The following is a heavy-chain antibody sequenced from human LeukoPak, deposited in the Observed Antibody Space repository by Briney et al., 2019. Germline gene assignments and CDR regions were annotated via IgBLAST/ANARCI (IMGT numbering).Heavy chain of an antibody. CDR3: AIDHLGGSSWLLFDY. CDR2: ISSSGSTI. CDR1: GFTFSSYE. Sequence: GGSLRLSCAASGFTFSSYEMNWVRQAPGKGLEWASYISSSGSTIYYADSVKGRFTISRDNAKNSLYLQMNSLRAEDTAVYYCAIDHLGGSSWLLFDYWGQGTLVTVSS. J-gene: IGHJ4*02. V-gene: IGHV3-48*03. D-gene: IGHD6-13*01.